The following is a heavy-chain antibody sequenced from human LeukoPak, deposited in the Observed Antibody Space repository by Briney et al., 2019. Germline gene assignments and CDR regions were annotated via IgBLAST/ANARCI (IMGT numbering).Heavy chain of an antibody. CDR1: GFTFSSYG. D-gene: IGHD4-17*01. V-gene: IGHV3-30*18. CDR3: AKPMTTVTTPVDY. CDR2: ISYDGSNK. Sequence: PGRSLRLSCAASGFTFSSYGVHWVRQAPGKGLEWVAVISYDGSNKYYADSVKGRFTISRDNSKNTLYLQMNSLRAEDKAVYYCAKPMTTVTTPVDYWGQGTLVTVSS. J-gene: IGHJ4*02.